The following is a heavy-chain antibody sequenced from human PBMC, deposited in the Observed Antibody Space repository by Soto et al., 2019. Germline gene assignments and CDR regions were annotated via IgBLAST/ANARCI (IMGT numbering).Heavy chain of an antibody. Sequence: QVQLVQSGAEVKTPGSSVKVSCKASGGTFSTYTVSWVRQAPGQGLEWMGGVIPIFNTANYAQKFQGRVTLTADESTSTAYMELSSLRSEDTAMYYCARGPGYSNGYRNWFDPWGQGTLVIVSS. V-gene: IGHV1-69*12. CDR2: VIPIFNTA. D-gene: IGHD5-18*01. CDR1: GGTFSTYT. J-gene: IGHJ5*02. CDR3: ARGPGYSNGYRNWFDP.